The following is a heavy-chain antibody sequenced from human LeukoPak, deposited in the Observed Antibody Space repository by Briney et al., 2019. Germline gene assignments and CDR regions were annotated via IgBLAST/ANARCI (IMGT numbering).Heavy chain of an antibody. D-gene: IGHD2-8*01. V-gene: IGHV1-8*01. CDR3: ARCTNGVCAPSY. Sequence: ASVKVSCKASGYTFTSYDINWVRQATGQGLEWMGWMNPNSGNTGYAQKFQGRVTITADKSTSTAYMELSSLRSEDTAVYYRARCTNGVCAPSYWGQGTLVTVSS. CDR2: MNPNSGNT. J-gene: IGHJ4*02. CDR1: GYTFTSYD.